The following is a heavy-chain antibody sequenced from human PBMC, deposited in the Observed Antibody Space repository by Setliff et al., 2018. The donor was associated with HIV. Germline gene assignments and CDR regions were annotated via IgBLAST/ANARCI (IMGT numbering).Heavy chain of an antibody. D-gene: IGHD3-22*01. Sequence: PGGSLRLSCAASGFTFSAHGMSWIRQAPGKGLEWVSYISSSSSYTNYADSVKGRFTISRDNAKNSLYLQMNSLRAEDTAVYYCARCSSGYGANDAFDIWGQGTMVTVSS. CDR3: ARCSSGYGANDAFDI. J-gene: IGHJ3*02. V-gene: IGHV3-11*03. CDR1: GFTFSAHG. CDR2: ISSSSSYT.